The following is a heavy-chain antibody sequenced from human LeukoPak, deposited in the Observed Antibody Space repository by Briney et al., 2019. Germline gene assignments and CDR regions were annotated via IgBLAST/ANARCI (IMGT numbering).Heavy chain of an antibody. V-gene: IGHV1-58*02. CDR2: IVVGSGNT. Sequence: GASVKVSCKASGFTFTSSTIQWVRQARGQRLEWIGWIVVGSGNTNYAQQFQERVTITRDMSTTTAYVELSSLRSEDTAVYYCAGSRSYDAWFDPWGQGTLVTVSS. J-gene: IGHJ5*02. D-gene: IGHD3-10*01. CDR3: AGSRSYDAWFDP. CDR1: GFTFTSST.